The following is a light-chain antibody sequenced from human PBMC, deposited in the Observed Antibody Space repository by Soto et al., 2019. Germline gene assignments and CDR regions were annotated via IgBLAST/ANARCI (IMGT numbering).Light chain of an antibody. V-gene: IGLV2-14*03. CDR2: DVT. CDR3: SSSSSSTTHVV. J-gene: IGLJ2*01. CDR1: STDVGGFNY. Sequence: QSALTQPAFVSGSPGRSVTISCTGTSTDVGGFNYVSWYQHLPGRAPKLIIYDVTNRPSGISYRFSASKSGRTASLTISGLQAEDEDDYYCSSSSSSTTHVVFGGGTKLTVL.